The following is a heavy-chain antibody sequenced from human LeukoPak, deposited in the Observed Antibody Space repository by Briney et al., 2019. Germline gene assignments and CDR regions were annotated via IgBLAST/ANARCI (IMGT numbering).Heavy chain of an antibody. CDR2: IKQDGSEK. Sequence: QPGGSLRLSCAASGFTFSSYWMSWVRQAPGKGLEWVANIKQDGSEKYYVDSVKGRFTTSRDNAKNSLYLQMNSLRAEDTAVYYCARRQPRGYYYYGMDVWGQGTTVTVSS. V-gene: IGHV3-7*01. J-gene: IGHJ6*02. D-gene: IGHD3-10*01. CDR3: ARRQPRGYYYYGMDV. CDR1: GFTFSSYW.